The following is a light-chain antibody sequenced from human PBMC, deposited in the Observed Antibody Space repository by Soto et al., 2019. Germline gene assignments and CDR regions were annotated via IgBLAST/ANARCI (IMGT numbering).Light chain of an antibody. CDR1: SSNIGAGYD. V-gene: IGLV1-40*01. CDR3: CSNTRRGTLS. J-gene: IGLJ1*01. CDR2: GNS. Sequence: QSVLTQPPSASGAPGQRVTISCTGSSSNIGAGYDVHWYQQLPGTAPKLLIYGNSNRPSGVSYRFSGSKSGTSASLAISGLQAEDEADYYCCSNTRRGTLSFGTGTKVTVL.